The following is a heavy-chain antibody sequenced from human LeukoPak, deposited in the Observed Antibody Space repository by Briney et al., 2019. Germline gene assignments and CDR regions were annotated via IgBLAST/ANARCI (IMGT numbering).Heavy chain of an antibody. D-gene: IGHD4-11*01. J-gene: IGHJ4*02. CDR2: IGSSSSPI. CDR1: GFTFSAYS. Sequence: GGSLRLSCAASGFTFSAYSMNWVRQAPEKGLEWVSYIGSSSSPIYYADSVKGRFTISRDDAKNSLYLQMDSLRAEDTAVYYCARDQAYSFDYWGQGTLVTVSS. V-gene: IGHV3-48*01. CDR3: ARDQAYSFDY.